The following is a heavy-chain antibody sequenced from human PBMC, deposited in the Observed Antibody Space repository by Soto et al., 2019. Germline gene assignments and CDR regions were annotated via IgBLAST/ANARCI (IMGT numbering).Heavy chain of an antibody. CDR2: IYWDAAK. Sequence: QITLKESGPTLVRPTQTLTLTCTFSGFSLSTTGVGVGWIRQPPGKALEWLALIYWDAAKRYSPSLKSRLTIPKDTSKIEVILTMTTMAPVDTATYYCAQTLRDYGLGRERANYFDPRGQGTLVTVSS. CDR3: AQTLRDYGLGRERANYFDP. D-gene: IGHD3-10*01. CDR1: GFSLSTTGVG. V-gene: IGHV2-5*02. J-gene: IGHJ5*02.